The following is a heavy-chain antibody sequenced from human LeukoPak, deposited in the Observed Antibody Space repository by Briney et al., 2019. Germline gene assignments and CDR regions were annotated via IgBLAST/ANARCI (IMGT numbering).Heavy chain of an antibody. V-gene: IGHV5-51*01. CDR1: GYSFTSYW. D-gene: IGHD6-13*01. CDR3: ARLVVLRYSSSWALDNWFDP. J-gene: IGHJ5*02. CDR2: VYPGDSDT. Sequence: GESLKISCKGSGYSFTSYWIGWVRQMPGKGLEWMGIVYPGDSDTRYSPSFQGQVTISADKSISTAYLQWSSLKASDTAMYYCARLVVLRYSSSWALDNWFDPWGQGTLVTVSS.